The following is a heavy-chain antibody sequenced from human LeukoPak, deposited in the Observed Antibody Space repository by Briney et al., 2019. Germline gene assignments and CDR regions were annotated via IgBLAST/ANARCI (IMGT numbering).Heavy chain of an antibody. CDR2: IYSGGST. CDR3: ARGGSSSAFDI. Sequence: GGSLRLSCAASGFTFSNAWMSWVRQAPGKGLEWVSVIYSGGSTYYADSVKGRFTISRDNSKNTLYPQMNSLRAEDTAVYYCARGGSSSAFDIWGQGTMVTVSS. D-gene: IGHD6-6*01. J-gene: IGHJ3*02. CDR1: GFTFSNAW. V-gene: IGHV3-66*01.